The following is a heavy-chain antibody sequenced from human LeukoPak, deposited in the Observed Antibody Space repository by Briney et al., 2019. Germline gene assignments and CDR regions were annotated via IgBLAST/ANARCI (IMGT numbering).Heavy chain of an antibody. Sequence: SETLSLTCTVSGGSISSYYWSWIRQPPGKGLEWIGSIFYTGNTYYNPSLKSRVTISMDTSKNQFSLSLSSVTAADTAVYYCARMYSPGGDYVWGTYRYDYFDPWGQGTLVTVSS. CDR3: ARMYSPGGDYVWGTYRYDYFDP. CDR2: IFYTGNT. J-gene: IGHJ5*02. V-gene: IGHV4-59*12. CDR1: GGSISSYY. D-gene: IGHD3-16*02.